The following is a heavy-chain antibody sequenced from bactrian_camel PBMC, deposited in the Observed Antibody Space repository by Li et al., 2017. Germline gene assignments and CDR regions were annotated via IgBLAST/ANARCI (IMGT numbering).Heavy chain of an antibody. Sequence: QVQLVESGGGSVQAGGSLRLSCTVSPDTYSQYVMAWFRQAPGKERERVAAIDGDGTTAYGESVKGRFTISKDNAKNTLYLEMHSLKPEDTAMYYCAADVVPSQEHAWVLGENGFWGQGTQVTVS. CDR3: AADVVPSQEHAWVLGENGF. CDR1: PDTYSQYV. CDR2: IDGDGTT. J-gene: IGHJ6*01. D-gene: IGHD3*01. V-gene: IGHV3S55*01.